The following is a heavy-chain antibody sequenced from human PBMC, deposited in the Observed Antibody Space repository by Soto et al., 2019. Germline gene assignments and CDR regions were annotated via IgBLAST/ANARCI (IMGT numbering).Heavy chain of an antibody. D-gene: IGHD3-22*01. V-gene: IGHV3-30-3*01. J-gene: IGHJ4*02. CDR1: GFTCGSYA. CDR3: ARDPDSSGYYVFDY. Sequence: GSLRLSCAASGFTCGSYAMHWVRQAPGKGLEWVAVISYDGSNKYYADSVKGRFTISRDNSKNTLYLQMNSLRAEDTAVYYCARDPDSSGYYVFDYWGQGTLVTVSS. CDR2: ISYDGSNK.